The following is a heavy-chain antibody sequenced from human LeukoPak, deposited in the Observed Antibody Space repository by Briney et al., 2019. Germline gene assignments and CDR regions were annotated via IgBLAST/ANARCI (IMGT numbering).Heavy chain of an antibody. D-gene: IGHD4-23*01. CDR2: ISGIGSTT. Sequence: GGTLRLSCAASGFTFSSYEMNWVRHDPRKGLQWVSYISGIGSTTYYAPSVKGRFTISRDNAKNSLSLKMNSLTAEDTAIYYCSRDHRETTVVAFDYWGQGTLVTVSS. V-gene: IGHV3-48*03. CDR3: SRDHRETTVVAFDY. J-gene: IGHJ4*02. CDR1: GFTFSSYE.